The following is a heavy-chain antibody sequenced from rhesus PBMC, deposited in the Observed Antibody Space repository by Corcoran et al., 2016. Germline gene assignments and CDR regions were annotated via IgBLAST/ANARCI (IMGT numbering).Heavy chain of an antibody. Sequence: QLQLQESGPGLVKPSETLSVTCAVSGGSISSSYWSWIRQAPGKGLEWNGYIHGSGSSTNYNPSLKCRGPLSLDTSKTQLSLKLCSVTAADTAVYYCARGGGYCTGSGCYPFDYWGQGVLVTVSS. CDR2: IHGSGSST. CDR3: ARGGGYCTGSGCYPFDY. CDR1: GGSISSSY. J-gene: IGHJ4*01. V-gene: IGHV4-169*01. D-gene: IGHD2-21*01.